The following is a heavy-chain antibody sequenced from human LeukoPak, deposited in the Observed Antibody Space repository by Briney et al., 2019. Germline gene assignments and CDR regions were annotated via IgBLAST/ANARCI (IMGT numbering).Heavy chain of an antibody. CDR1: GGSISSGGYY. CDR3: ARAGYSGYDFDY. Sequence: PSQTLSLTCTVSGGSISSGGYYWSWICQHPGKGLEWIGYIYYSGSTYYNPSLKSRVTISVDTSKNQFSLKLSSVTAADSAVYYCARAGYSGYDFDYWGQGTLVTVSS. J-gene: IGHJ4*02. CDR2: IYYSGST. V-gene: IGHV4-31*03. D-gene: IGHD5-12*01.